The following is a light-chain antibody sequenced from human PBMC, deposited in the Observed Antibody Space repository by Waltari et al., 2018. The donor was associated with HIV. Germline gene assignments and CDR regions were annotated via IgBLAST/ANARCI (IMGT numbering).Light chain of an antibody. CDR2: DVS. CDR3: LTYVSKTSTWQ. CDR1: DIDIGNYNL. J-gene: IGLJ3*02. Sequence: QSALTQPASVSGNPGQSVTITCTGTDIDIGNYNLVSWFQQHPGHAPKPLIYDVSKRPSGVSSRFSGSKSGYFASLTISGLLTEDESSYYCLTYVSKTSTWQFGGGTYLTV. V-gene: IGLV2-23*02.